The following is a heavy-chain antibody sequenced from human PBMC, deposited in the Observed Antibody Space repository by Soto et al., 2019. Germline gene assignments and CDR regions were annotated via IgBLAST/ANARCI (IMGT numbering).Heavy chain of an antibody. J-gene: IGHJ6*02. CDR2: IIPIFGTA. CDR1: GGTFSSYA. V-gene: IGHV1-69*12. D-gene: IGHD5-18*01. Sequence: QVQLVQSGAEVKKPGSSVKVSCKASGGTFSSYAISWVRQAPGQGLEWMGGIIPIFGTANYAQKFQGRVTITADESTSTADMELSSLRSEDTAVYYCARDRGYSYPEGVSYYGMDVWGQGTTVTVSS. CDR3: ARDRGYSYPEGVSYYGMDV.